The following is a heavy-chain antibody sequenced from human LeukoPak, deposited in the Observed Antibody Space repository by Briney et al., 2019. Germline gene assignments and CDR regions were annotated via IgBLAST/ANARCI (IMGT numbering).Heavy chain of an antibody. CDR1: GYTFTGYY. Sequence: GASVKVSCKASGYTFTGYYMHWVRQAPGQGLEWMGRISAYNGNTNYAQKLQGRVTMTTDTSTSTAYMELRSLRSDDTAVYYCARVVGGCSSTSCYLGWRVEDWFDPWGQGTLVTVSS. CDR3: ARVVGGCSSTSCYLGWRVEDWFDP. CDR2: ISAYNGNT. V-gene: IGHV1-18*04. J-gene: IGHJ5*02. D-gene: IGHD2-2*01.